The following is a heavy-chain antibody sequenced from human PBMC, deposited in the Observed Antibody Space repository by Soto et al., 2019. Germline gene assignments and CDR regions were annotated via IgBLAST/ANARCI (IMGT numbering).Heavy chain of an antibody. CDR1: GGAISSGGYY. Sequence: SETLSLTCTVSGGAISSGGYYWGWIRQHPGKGLEWIGYIYYSGSTYYNQSLKSRVTISVDTSKNQFSLKLSSVTAADTAVYYCASVYSSSPLNEYWGQGTLVTVSS. V-gene: IGHV4-31*03. CDR2: IYYSGST. D-gene: IGHD6-6*01. J-gene: IGHJ4*02. CDR3: ASVYSSSPLNEY.